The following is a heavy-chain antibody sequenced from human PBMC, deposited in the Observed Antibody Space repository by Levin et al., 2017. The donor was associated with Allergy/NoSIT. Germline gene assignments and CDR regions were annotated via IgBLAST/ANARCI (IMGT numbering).Heavy chain of an antibody. CDR1: GFTSSRYS. J-gene: IGHJ5*02. CDR3: ARDAWGTYRYWFDL. D-gene: IGHD3-16*01. V-gene: IGHV3-48*01. CDR2: INSNGYAI. Sequence: LPGGSLRLSCVATGFTSSRYSMNWVRQAPGQGLEFIAHINSNGYAIEYGGSVKGRFTISRDDAKNSVYLQMNSLSGEDSAIYFCARDAWGTYRYWFDLWGQGIQVTVSS.